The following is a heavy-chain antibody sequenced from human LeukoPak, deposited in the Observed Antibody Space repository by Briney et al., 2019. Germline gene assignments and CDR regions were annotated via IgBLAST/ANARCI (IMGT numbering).Heavy chain of an antibody. CDR1: GLTFSTYG. J-gene: IGHJ6*02. V-gene: IGHV3-33*01. CDR3: ARDTFVYSYGYGGYYYGMDV. CDR2: IWYDGSNK. D-gene: IGHD5-18*01. Sequence: GGSLRLSCAASGLTFSTYGMHWVRQAPGKGLEWVAVIWYDGSNKYYADSVKGRFTISRDISNNTLYLQVNSLRAEDTAVYYCARDTFVYSYGYGGYYYGMDVWGQGTTVTVSS.